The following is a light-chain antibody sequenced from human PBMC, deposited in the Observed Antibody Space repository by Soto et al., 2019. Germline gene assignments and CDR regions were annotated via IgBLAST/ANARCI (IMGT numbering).Light chain of an antibody. CDR1: QGLVHSDGNTY. J-gene: IGKJ1*01. V-gene: IGKV2-30*02. CDR3: MQGTHWPRT. Sequence: DVVMTQSPLSLPVTLGQPASISCRSSQGLVHSDGNTYLNWFQQRPGQSPRRLIYKVSNRDSGVPDRFSGSGSGTDFTLRISRVEAEDVGVYYWMQGTHWPRTFGQGTKVEI. CDR2: KVS.